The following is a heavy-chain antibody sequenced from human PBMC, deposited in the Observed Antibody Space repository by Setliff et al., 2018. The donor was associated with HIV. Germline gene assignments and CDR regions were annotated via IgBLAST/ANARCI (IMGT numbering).Heavy chain of an antibody. CDR3: ARGLSAAASGPDPFDF. D-gene: IGHD6-13*01. J-gene: IGHJ3*01. CDR1: GGSFSSSY. CDR2: IPWNDGGT. Sequence: PSETLSLTCAVYGGSFSSSYWSWIRQAPGKGLEWVASIPWNDGGTQYVDSVKGRFTISRDNAKNSVYLQMNSLRAEDTALYYCARGLSAAASGPDPFDFWGQGTMVTVSS. V-gene: IGHV3-20*04.